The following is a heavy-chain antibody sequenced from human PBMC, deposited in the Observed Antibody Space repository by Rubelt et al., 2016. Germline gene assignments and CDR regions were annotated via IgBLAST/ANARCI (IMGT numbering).Heavy chain of an antibody. CDR3: ARADPETSSWYVPYFDY. J-gene: IGHJ4*02. CDR1: GGSFSGYY. D-gene: IGHD6-13*01. Sequence: QVQLQQWGAGLLKPSETLSLTCAVYGGSFSGYYWSWIRQPPGKGLEWIWEINHSGSTNYNPSRKIRVTSPVDTSKNQFALSLSSVTAAETAVYYCARADPETSSWYVPYFDYWGQGTLVTVSS. CDR2: INHSGST. V-gene: IGHV4-34*01.